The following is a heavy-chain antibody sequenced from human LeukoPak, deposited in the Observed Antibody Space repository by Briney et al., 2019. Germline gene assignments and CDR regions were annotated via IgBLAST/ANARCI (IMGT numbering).Heavy chain of an antibody. CDR3: ARTYGSGSYYDF. CDR1: GFTFDDYA. Sequence: GGSLRLSCAASGFTFDDYAMHWVRQAPGKGLEWASYISSSGSTIYYADSVKGRFTISRDNAKNSLYLQMNSLRAEDTAVYYCARTYGSGSYYDFWGQGTLVTVSS. D-gene: IGHD3-10*01. CDR2: ISSSGSTI. V-gene: IGHV3-11*01. J-gene: IGHJ4*02.